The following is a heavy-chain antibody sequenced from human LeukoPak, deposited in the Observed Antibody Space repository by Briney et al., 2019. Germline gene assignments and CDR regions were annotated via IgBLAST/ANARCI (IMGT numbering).Heavy chain of an antibody. V-gene: IGHV4-38-2*02. J-gene: IGHJ4*02. CDR2: IYHSGST. Sequence: SETLSLTCTVSGYSISSGYYWGWIRQPPGKGLEWIGSIYHSGSTYYNPSLKSRVTISVDTSKNQFSLKLSPVTAADTAVYYCARDLYYDYVWGSYRYTANWGQGTLVTVSS. CDR3: ARDLYYDYVWGSYRYTAN. CDR1: GYSISSGYY. D-gene: IGHD3-16*02.